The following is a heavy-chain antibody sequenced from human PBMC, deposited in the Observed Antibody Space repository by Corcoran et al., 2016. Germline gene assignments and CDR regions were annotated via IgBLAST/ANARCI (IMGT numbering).Heavy chain of an antibody. Sequence: QVQLVQSGAEVKKPGASVKVSCKASGYTFTSYGISWVRQAPGQGLEWMGWISAYNGNTNYAQKLQGRVTMTTDTSTSNAYMELRSLRSDDTAVDYCARDLGDLYCSGGSGNTPLQDWGQGTRVTVSS. CDR3: ARDLGDLYCSGGSGNTPLQD. D-gene: IGHD2-15*01. V-gene: IGHV1-18*01. J-gene: IGHJ4*02. CDR2: ISAYNGNT. CDR1: GYTFTSYG.